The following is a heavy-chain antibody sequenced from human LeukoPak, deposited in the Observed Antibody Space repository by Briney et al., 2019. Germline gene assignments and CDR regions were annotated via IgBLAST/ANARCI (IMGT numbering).Heavy chain of an antibody. Sequence: GGSLRLSCAASAFTFSDHYMSWIRQAPGKGLEWVAVIWYDGSNKYYADSVKGRFTISRDNSKNTLYLQMNSLRAEDTAVYYCARGGPSGVRGAAWSRYWGQGTLVTVSS. V-gene: IGHV3-33*08. CDR3: ARGGPSGVRGAAWSRY. D-gene: IGHD3-10*01. CDR2: IWYDGSNK. J-gene: IGHJ4*02. CDR1: AFTFSDHY.